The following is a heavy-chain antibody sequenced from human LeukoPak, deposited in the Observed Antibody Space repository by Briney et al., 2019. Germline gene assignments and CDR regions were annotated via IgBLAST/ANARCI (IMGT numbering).Heavy chain of an antibody. D-gene: IGHD1-26*01. CDR1: GFTFDNYR. J-gene: IGHJ4*02. Sequence: GGSLRLSCAASGFTFDNYRMSWVRQAPGKGLEWVSTVNADGGNTYYADSVKGQFTISRDNSKSTLILQMNSLRVEDTALYYCTKRVKYGGTWDHFADWGQGTLVTVSS. CDR2: VNADGGNT. CDR3: TKRVKYGGTWDHFAD. V-gene: IGHV3-23*01.